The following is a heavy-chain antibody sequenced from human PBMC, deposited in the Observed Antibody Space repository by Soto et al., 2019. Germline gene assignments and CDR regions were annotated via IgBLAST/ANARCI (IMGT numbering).Heavy chain of an antibody. Sequence: SETLSLTCTVSGGSISTDDYYWTWIRQPPGKGLEWIGYIYFRGSTYYNPSLESRVAISVDTSREQFSLRVNPVTAADTAVYYCVGQDSSAYFFEHWGQGTLVTVSS. CDR3: VGQDSSAYFFEH. V-gene: IGHV4-30-4*08. D-gene: IGHD6-6*01. J-gene: IGHJ4*02. CDR1: GGSISTDDYY. CDR2: IYFRGST.